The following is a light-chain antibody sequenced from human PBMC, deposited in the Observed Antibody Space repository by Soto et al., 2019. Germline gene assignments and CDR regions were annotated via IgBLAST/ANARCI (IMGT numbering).Light chain of an antibody. CDR1: SSDVGAYNP. CDR3: CSSAPESTYV. V-gene: IGLV2-23*01. CDR2: KGT. Sequence: QSVLAHPSSVSVSPGQSVTISCTGTSSDVGAYNPVSWYQQPPDKAPQLMIYKGTQRPSGVSNRFSGSTSGNAASLTISGLQAGDEADYFCCSSAPESTYVFGTGTKVTVL. J-gene: IGLJ1*01.